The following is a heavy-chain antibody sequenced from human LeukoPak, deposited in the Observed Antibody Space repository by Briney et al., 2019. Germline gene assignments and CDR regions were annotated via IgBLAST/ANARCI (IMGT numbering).Heavy chain of an antibody. Sequence: GASVKVSCKASGYTFTSYDINWVRQAIGQGLEWMGWMNPNSGNTDYAQKFQGRVTMTWNTSISTAYMELSSLRSEDTAVYYCARTNVYYYASSDYYPYFDYWAQGTLVTVSS. CDR2: MNPNSGNT. D-gene: IGHD3-22*01. J-gene: IGHJ4*02. CDR1: GYTFTSYD. CDR3: ARTNVYYYASSDYYPYFDY. V-gene: IGHV1-8*01.